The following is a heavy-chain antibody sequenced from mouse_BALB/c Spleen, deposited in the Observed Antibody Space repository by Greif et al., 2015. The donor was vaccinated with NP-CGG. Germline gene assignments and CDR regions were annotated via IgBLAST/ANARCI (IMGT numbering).Heavy chain of an antibody. CDR2: IDPENGDT. D-gene: IGHD1-1*01. CDR1: GFNIKDYY. V-gene: IGHV14-4*02. J-gene: IGHJ1*01. CDR3: NAYDSSYGYFDV. Sequence: VQLQQSGAELVRSGASVKLSCTASGFNIKDYYMHWVKQRPEQGLEWIGWIDPENGDTEYAPKFQGKATMTADTSSNTAYLQLSSLTSEDTAVYYCNAYDSSYGYFDVWGAGTTVTVSS.